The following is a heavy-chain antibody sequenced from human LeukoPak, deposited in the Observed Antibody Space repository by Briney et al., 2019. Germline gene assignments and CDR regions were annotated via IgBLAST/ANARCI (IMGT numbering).Heavy chain of an antibody. J-gene: IGHJ1*01. CDR3: ARGPAEILAFQH. CDR2: MNPNSGNT. V-gene: IGHV1-8*02. CDR1: GGTFSSYA. D-gene: IGHD2/OR15-2a*01. Sequence: ASVKVSCKASGGTFSSYAISWVRQAPGQGLEWMGWMNPNSGNTGYAQKFQGRVTMTRNTSISTAYMELSSLRSEDTAVYYCARGPAEILAFQHWGQGTLVTVSS.